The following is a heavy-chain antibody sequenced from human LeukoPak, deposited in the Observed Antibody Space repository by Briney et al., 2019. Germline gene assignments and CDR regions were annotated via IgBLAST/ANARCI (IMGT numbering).Heavy chain of an antibody. V-gene: IGHV4-30-2*01. D-gene: IGHD5-12*01. CDR3: ARDRGYSGYDYGEGFDY. CDR2: IYHSGST. Sequence: SETLSLTCTVSGGSISSGGYYWSWIRQPPGKGLEWIGYIYHSGSTYYNPSLKSRVTISVDRSKNQFSLKLSSVTAADTAVYYCARDRGYSGYDYGEGFDYWGQGTLVTVSS. J-gene: IGHJ4*02. CDR1: GGSISSGGYY.